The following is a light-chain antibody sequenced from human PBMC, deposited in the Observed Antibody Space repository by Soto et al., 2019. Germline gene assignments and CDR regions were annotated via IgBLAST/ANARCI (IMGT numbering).Light chain of an antibody. J-gene: IGKJ1*01. CDR3: QQYNTYSRT. CDR1: QSISGW. Sequence: DIQMTQSPSTLSAFVGDRVTITCRASQSISGWLAWHQQKPGKAPKLLIYDASSLEGGVPSRFSGSGSGTEFTLTISSLQPDDSATYFCQQYNTYSRTFGQGTKVEI. CDR2: DAS. V-gene: IGKV1-5*01.